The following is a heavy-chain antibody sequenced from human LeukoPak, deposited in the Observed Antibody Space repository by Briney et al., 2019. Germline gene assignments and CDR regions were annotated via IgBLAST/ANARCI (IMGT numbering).Heavy chain of an antibody. CDR1: GFTFSSYA. CDR3: AKEWSAYYYDSSGYFDY. Sequence: PGGSLRLSCAASGFTFSSYAMSWVRQAPGKGLEWVAFIRYDGSNKYYADSVKGRFTISRDNSKNTLYLQMNSLRAEDTAVYYCAKEWSAYYYDSSGYFDYWGQGTLVTVSS. V-gene: IGHV3-30*02. D-gene: IGHD3-22*01. CDR2: IRYDGSNK. J-gene: IGHJ4*02.